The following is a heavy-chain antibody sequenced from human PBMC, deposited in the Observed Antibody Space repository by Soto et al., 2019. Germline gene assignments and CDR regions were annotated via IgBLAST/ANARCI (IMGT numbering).Heavy chain of an antibody. CDR2: INAGNGNT. CDR3: ARVSGYYLPDY. V-gene: IGHV1-3*05. CDR1: GYTFTNYA. Sequence: QVQLVQSGAEEKKPGASVKVSCKASGYTFTNYAMHWVRQAPGQRLEWMGWINAGNGNTKYSPKFQGRVTITRDTSARTAYMELSSLRSEATAVYYCARVSGYYLPDYWGQGTLVTVSS. J-gene: IGHJ4*02. D-gene: IGHD5-12*01.